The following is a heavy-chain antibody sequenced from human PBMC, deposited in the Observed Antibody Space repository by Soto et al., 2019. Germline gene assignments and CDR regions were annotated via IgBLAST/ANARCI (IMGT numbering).Heavy chain of an antibody. V-gene: IGHV1-2*02. CDR3: ARVHTYYYYSGSFDY. CDR1: GYTFTGYY. J-gene: IGHJ4*02. D-gene: IGHD2-15*01. CDR2: INPNNGDT. Sequence: ASVKVSCKASGYTFTGYYLHWLRQAPGQGLEWMGWINPNNGDTNYAQNFQGRITMTRDTSISTAYMELSGLRSDDTAVYYCARVHTYYYYSGSFDYWGQGTLVTVSS.